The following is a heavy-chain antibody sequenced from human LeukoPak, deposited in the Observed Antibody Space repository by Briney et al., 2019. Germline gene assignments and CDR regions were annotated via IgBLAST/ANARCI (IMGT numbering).Heavy chain of an antibody. V-gene: IGHV1-46*01. Sequence: ASVKVSCKASGYTFTNYYVHWVRQAPGQGLEWMGIINPSGGYTTYARKFQGRVTMTRDTSTSTVSMELSSLRSEDTAVYFCARQEDSSGYYHYYWGQGTLVTVSS. CDR2: INPSGGYT. CDR1: GYTFTNYY. D-gene: IGHD3-22*01. J-gene: IGHJ4*02. CDR3: ARQEDSSGYYHYY.